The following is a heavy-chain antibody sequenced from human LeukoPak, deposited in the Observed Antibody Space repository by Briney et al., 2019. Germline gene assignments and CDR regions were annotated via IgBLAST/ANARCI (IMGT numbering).Heavy chain of an antibody. V-gene: IGHV3-33*06. CDR3: AKDGIAVAGGPYFDY. CDR2: IWYDGSNK. CDR1: GFTFSSYG. Sequence: GGSLRLSCAASGFTFSSYGMHWVRQAPGKGLEWVAVIWYDGSNKYYADSVKGRFTISRDNSKNTLYLQLNSLRAEDTAVYYCAKDGIAVAGGPYFDYWGQGTLVTVSS. D-gene: IGHD6-19*01. J-gene: IGHJ4*02.